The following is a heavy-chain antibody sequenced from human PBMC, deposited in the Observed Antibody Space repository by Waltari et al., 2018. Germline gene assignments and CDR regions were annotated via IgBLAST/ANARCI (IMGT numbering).Heavy chain of an antibody. CDR2: VNHSGST. J-gene: IGHJ3*02. V-gene: IGHV4-34*01. CDR3: ARGGVAARNAFDI. D-gene: IGHD6-6*01. Sequence: QVQLQQWGAGLLKPSETLSLTCAVYGGSFSGYYWSWIRQPPGKGREWIGEVNHSGSTNYNPSLKSRVTISVDTSKNQFSLKLSSVTAADTAVYYCARGGVAARNAFDIWGQGTMVTVSS. CDR1: GGSFSGYY.